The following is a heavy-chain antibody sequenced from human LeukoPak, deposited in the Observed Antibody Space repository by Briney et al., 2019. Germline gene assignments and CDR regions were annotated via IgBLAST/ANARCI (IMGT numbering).Heavy chain of an antibody. D-gene: IGHD3-10*01. CDR2: IYYSGAT. Sequence: SSETLSLTCTVSGASINTYYWSWSRQPPGEGLEWICYIYYSGATSYNPSLKSLVTLSLYTSRSHCSLKLRSVSAPGTPAYYCAGVLRPMASQFYFDYWGEGTLVTVSS. V-gene: IGHV4-59*01. CDR1: GASINTYY. CDR3: AGVLRPMASQFYFDY. J-gene: IGHJ4*02.